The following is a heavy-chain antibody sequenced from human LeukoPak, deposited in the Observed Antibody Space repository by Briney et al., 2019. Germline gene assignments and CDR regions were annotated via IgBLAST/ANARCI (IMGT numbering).Heavy chain of an antibody. CDR3: ARDSSGPNYYFDY. J-gene: IGHJ4*02. CDR2: IYHSGST. CDR1: GGSISSGGYS. D-gene: IGHD3-22*01. V-gene: IGHV4-30-2*01. Sequence: SETLSLTCAVSGGSISSGGYSWSWIRQPPGTGLEWIGYIYHSGSTYYNPSLKSRVTISVDRSKNQFSLKLSSVTAADTAVYYCARDSSGPNYYFDYWGQGTLVTVSS.